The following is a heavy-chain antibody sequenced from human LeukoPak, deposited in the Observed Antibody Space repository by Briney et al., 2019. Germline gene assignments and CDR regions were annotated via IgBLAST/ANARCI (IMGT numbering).Heavy chain of an antibody. CDR3: AREGTRYGFGDY. J-gene: IGHJ4*02. CDR2: INHSGST. Sequence: PSETLSLTCAVYGGSFSGYYWSWIRQPPGKGLEWIGEINHSGSTNYNPSLKSRVTISVDTSKNQFSLKLSSVSAADTAVYYCAREGTRYGFGDYWGQGTLVTVSS. V-gene: IGHV4-34*01. D-gene: IGHD3-10*01. CDR1: GGSFSGYY.